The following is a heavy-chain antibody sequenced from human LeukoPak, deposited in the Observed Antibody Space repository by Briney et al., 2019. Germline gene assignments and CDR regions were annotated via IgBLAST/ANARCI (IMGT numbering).Heavy chain of an antibody. CDR3: ARAPSYYIVLMVYAFSHPYYFDY. V-gene: IGHV1-8*03. J-gene: IGHJ4*02. CDR1: GYTFTSYD. CDR2: MNPNSGNT. D-gene: IGHD2-8*01. Sequence: ASVTVSCKASGYTFTSYDINWVRQATGQGLEWMGWMNPNSGNTGYAQKFQGRVTITRNTSISTAYMELSSLRSEDTAVYYCARAPSYYIVLMVYAFSHPYYFDYWGQGTLVTVSS.